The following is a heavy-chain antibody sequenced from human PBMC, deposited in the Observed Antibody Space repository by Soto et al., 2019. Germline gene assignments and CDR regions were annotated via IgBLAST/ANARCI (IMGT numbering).Heavy chain of an antibody. CDR2: ISGIRDYI. CDR1: GFTFSYYA. V-gene: IGHV3-21*06. Sequence: GGSLRLSCAASGFTFSYYALHWVRRAPGKGLEWVSSISGIRDYIRYADSVKGRFTISRDNAKTSLYLQMNSLTAEDTAVYYCAREGVHNYNQYYFDYCVQGPLVTVSS. D-gene: IGHD1-1*01. J-gene: IGHJ4*02. CDR3: AREGVHNYNQYYFDY.